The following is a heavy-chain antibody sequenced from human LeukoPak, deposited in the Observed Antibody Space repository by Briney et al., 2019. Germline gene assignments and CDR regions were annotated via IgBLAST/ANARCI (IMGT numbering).Heavy chain of an antibody. J-gene: IGHJ6*04. CDR2: ITRDGSST. CDR1: GFTFSSSW. V-gene: IGHV3-74*01. D-gene: IGHD3-16*01. CDR3: ARDPGYESWSPFWGGMDV. Sequence: GGSLRLSCAASGFTFSSSWMHWVRQAPGKGLVWVSRITRDGSSTTYADSGKGRFTTSRDNAKNTLYLQMDSLRDDDTAVYYCARDPGYESWSPFWGGMDVWGNGTTVIVSS.